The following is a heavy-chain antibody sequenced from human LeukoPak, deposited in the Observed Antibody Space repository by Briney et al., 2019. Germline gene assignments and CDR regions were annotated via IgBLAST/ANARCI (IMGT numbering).Heavy chain of an antibody. CDR2: FDPEDGET. V-gene: IGHV1-24*01. Sequence: ASVKVSCKVSGYTLTELSMHWVRQAPGKGLEWMGGFDPEDGETIYAQKFLGRVTMTEDTSTDTAYMELSSLRSEDTAVYYCATVGDGDRYSGYFDLWGRGTLVTVSS. J-gene: IGHJ2*01. CDR1: GYTLTELS. CDR3: ATVGDGDRYSGYFDL. D-gene: IGHD4-17*01.